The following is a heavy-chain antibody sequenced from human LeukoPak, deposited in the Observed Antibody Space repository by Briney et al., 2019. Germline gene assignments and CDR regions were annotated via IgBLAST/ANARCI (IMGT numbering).Heavy chain of an antibody. CDR1: GDSITSSAFY. J-gene: IGHJ3*02. CDR2: MFHGGNT. V-gene: IGHV4-39*01. D-gene: IGHD3-16*02. CDR3: GKRGRQIPFGGVVAIAPFDI. Sequence: PSETLSLTCPVSGDSITSSAFYWGWIRQAPGKGLEWIGNMFHGGNTHYTPSLKRRVSISVHRSKNQVPLNLSSLSAGKTALYYCGKRGRQIPFGGVVAIAPFDIWGQGTMVTVSS.